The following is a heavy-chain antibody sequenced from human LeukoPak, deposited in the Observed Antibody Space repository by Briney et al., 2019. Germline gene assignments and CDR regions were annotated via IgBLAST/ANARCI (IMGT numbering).Heavy chain of an antibody. CDR3: AREGPMTRSGSYDY. CDR1: GFTFSNFW. Sequence: GGSLRLSCSASGFTFSNFWMAWVRQAPGKGLEWVTNISHDGSEKYCVDSVKGRFTISRDNAKNSLYLQLNSLRAEDTAVYYCAREGPMTRSGSYDYWGRGTLVTVSS. D-gene: IGHD1-26*01. CDR2: ISHDGSEK. V-gene: IGHV3-7*05. J-gene: IGHJ4*02.